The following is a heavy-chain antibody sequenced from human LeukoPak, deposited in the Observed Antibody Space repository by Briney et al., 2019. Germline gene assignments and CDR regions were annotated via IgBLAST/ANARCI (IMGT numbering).Heavy chain of an antibody. CDR3: ARDLLGWELHYFDY. D-gene: IGHD1-26*01. CDR2: ISSSGSYI. CDR1: GFTFSSYS. Sequence: GGSLRLSCAASGFTFSSYSMNWVRQAPGKGLEWVSSISSSGSYIYYADSVKGRFTISRDNAKNSLYLQMNSLRAEDTAVYYCARDLLGWELHYFDYWGQGTLVTVSS. J-gene: IGHJ4*02. V-gene: IGHV3-21*01.